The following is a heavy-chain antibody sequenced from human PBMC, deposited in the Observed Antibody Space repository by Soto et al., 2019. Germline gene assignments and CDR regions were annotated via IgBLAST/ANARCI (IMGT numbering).Heavy chain of an antibody. CDR1: GGSISSSNW. J-gene: IGHJ6*02. V-gene: IGHV4-4*02. Sequence: PSETLSLTCAVSGGSISSSNWWSWVRRPPGKGLEWIGEIYHSGSTNYNPSLKSRVTISVDKSKNQFSLKLSSVTAADTAVYYYARDSYYDILSSPYYYYVIDGWGQGTSVT. D-gene: IGHD3-9*01. CDR3: ARDSYYDILSSPYYYYVIDG. CDR2: IYHSGST.